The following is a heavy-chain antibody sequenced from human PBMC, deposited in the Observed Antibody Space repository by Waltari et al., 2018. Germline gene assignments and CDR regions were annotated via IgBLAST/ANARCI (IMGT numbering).Heavy chain of an antibody. CDR3: ARPMATVTFNDAFDI. CDR1: GGSISRYY. D-gene: IGHD4-17*01. CDR2: IYYSGST. Sequence: QVQLQESGPGLVKPSETLSLTCTVSGGSISRYYCTWIRQPPGKGLEWIGYIYYSGSTNYNPSLKSRVTISVDTSKNQFSLKLSSVTAADTAVYYCARPMATVTFNDAFDIWGQGTMVTVSS. V-gene: IGHV4-59*01. J-gene: IGHJ3*02.